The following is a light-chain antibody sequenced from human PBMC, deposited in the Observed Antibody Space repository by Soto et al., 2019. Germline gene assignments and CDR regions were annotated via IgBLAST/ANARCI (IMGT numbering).Light chain of an antibody. Sequence: QSVLTQPPSASGTPGQRVTISCSGSSSNIGINTVNWYQQVPGTAPKLLIYTDNQRPSGVPDRFSGSKSGTSASLAISGLQSEDEADYYCQQYSNWPLTFGGGTK. CDR1: SSNIGINT. V-gene: IGLV1-44*01. J-gene: IGLJ2*01. CDR2: TDN. CDR3: QQYSNWPLT.